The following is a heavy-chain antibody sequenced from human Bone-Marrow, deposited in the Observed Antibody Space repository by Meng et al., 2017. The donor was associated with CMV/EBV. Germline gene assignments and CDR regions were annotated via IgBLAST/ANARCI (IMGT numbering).Heavy chain of an antibody. V-gene: IGHV4-38-2*02. CDR3: ARTNYGRLRDAFDR. CDR1: GYSISRGYY. D-gene: IGHD1-26*01. Sequence: SETLSLTCTVSGYSISRGYYWAWIRQSPGKGLEWIGSIYQSGTTYYNPSLKSRGTISADTSKNQLSLKLISVTAADTAVYYCARTNYGRLRDAFDRWGQGTMVTVSS. J-gene: IGHJ3*02. CDR2: IYQSGTT.